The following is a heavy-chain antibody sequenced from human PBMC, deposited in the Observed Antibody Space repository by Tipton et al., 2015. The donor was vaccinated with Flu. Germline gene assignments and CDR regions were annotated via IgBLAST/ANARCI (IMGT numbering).Heavy chain of an antibody. CDR2: IHRTGST. D-gene: IGHD4-11*01. CDR3: ARRTFSNYVSEPKNWFDI. V-gene: IGHV4-59*08. J-gene: IGHJ5*02. Sequence: TLSLTCTVSGGSISGYYWSWIRQPPGKGLEWIGNIHRTGSTYLNPSLTGRVSISVDTSKNQFSLRLTSVTAADTAVYFCARRTFSNYVSEPKNWFDIWGQGTLVTVSS. CDR1: GGSISGYY.